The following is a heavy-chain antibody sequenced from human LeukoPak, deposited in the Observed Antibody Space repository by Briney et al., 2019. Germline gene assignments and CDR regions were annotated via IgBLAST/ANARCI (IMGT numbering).Heavy chain of an antibody. CDR2: IYYSGST. Sequence: SETLSLTCTVSGGSISSYYWSWIRQPPGKGLEWIGYIYYSGSTNYNPSLKSRVTISVDTSKNQFSLKLSSVTAADTAVYYCARAEYYDSWSGYLGVANWWFDPWGQGTLVTVSS. V-gene: IGHV4-59*01. CDR1: GGSISSYY. J-gene: IGHJ5*02. CDR3: ARAEYYDSWSGYLGVANWWFDP. D-gene: IGHD3-3*01.